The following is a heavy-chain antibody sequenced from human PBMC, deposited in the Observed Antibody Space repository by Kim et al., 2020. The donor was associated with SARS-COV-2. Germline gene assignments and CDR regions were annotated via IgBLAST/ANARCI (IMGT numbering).Heavy chain of an antibody. V-gene: IGHV4-39*01. J-gene: IGHJ4*02. CDR2: IYYSGST. CDR1: GGSISSSSYY. D-gene: IGHD6-13*01. CDR3: ARLPRIAADQFDY. Sequence: SETLSLTCTVSGGSISSSSYYWGWIRQPPGKGLEWIGSIYYSGSTYYNPSLKSRVTISVDTSKNQFSLKLSSVTAADTAVYYCARLPRIAADQFDYWGQGTLVTVSS.